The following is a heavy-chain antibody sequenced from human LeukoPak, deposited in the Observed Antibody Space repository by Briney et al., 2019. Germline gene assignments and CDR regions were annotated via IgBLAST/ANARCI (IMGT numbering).Heavy chain of an antibody. D-gene: IGHD1-26*01. CDR1: GFTFSSYG. V-gene: IGHV3-30*03. CDR3: ASRGEVGPFDY. CDR2: ISYDGSNK. J-gene: IGHJ4*02. Sequence: GRSLRLSCAASGFTFSSYGMHWVRQAPGKGLEWVAVISYDGSNKYYADSVKGRFTISRDNSKNTLHLQMNSLRAEDTAVYYCASRGEVGPFDYWGQGTLVTVSS.